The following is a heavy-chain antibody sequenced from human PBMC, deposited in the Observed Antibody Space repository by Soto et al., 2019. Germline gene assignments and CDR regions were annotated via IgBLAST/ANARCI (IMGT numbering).Heavy chain of an antibody. Sequence: QVQLVQSGAEVKKPGASVKVSCKASGYTFTSYGISWVRQAPGQGLEWMGWISAYNGNTNYAQKLQGRVTMTTATSTSTAYMELRSLRSDATVVFCGAGDCAAAGAIDYWGQGTLVTVSS. J-gene: IGHJ4*02. V-gene: IGHV1-18*01. CDR2: ISAYNGNT. CDR3: AGDCAAAGAIDY. D-gene: IGHD6-13*01. CDR1: GYTFTSYG.